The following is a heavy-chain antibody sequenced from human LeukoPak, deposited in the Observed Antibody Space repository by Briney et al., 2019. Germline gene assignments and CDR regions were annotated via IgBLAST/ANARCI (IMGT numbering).Heavy chain of an antibody. D-gene: IGHD2-15*01. CDR2: IYYSGST. J-gene: IGHJ4*02. CDR1: GGSISSYY. Sequence: SETLYLTCTVSGGSISSYYWSWIRRPPGKGLEWIGYIYYSGSTNYNPSLKSRVTISVDTSKNQFSLKLSSVTAADTAVYYCARRYCSGGSCGYFDYWGQGTLVTVSS. V-gene: IGHV4-59*08. CDR3: ARRYCSGGSCGYFDY.